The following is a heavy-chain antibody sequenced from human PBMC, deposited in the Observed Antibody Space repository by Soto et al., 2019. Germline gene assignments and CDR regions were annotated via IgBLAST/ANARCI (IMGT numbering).Heavy chain of an antibody. D-gene: IGHD3-22*01. CDR2: IYHSGST. V-gene: IGHV4-4*02. CDR1: GGSISSSNW. CDR3: ARAYGSSGYNDY. J-gene: IGHJ4*02. Sequence: QVQLQESGPGLVKPSGTLSLTCAVSGGSISSSNWWSWVRQPPGKGLEWIGEIYHSGSTNYNPSLKSRXXIXVVXSKNQFSLKLSSVTAADTAVYYCARAYGSSGYNDYWGQGTLVTVSS.